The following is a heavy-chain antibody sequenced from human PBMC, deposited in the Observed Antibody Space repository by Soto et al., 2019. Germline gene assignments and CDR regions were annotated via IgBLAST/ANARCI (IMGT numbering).Heavy chain of an antibody. J-gene: IGHJ4*02. V-gene: IGHV1-69*01. D-gene: IGHD2-2*01. Sequence: QAQVVQSGAEVRKPGSSVKLSCKASEGTFNSYAIAWVRQAPGQGLEWMGGIIPYYNTLDYAQKFQDRVTITAYDSPNTVYIELSSLRSDDTAVYFCASGTSRWNPYFFDSWAQGTLVTISS. CDR3: ASGTSRWNPYFFDS. CDR1: EGTFNSYA. CDR2: IIPYYNTL.